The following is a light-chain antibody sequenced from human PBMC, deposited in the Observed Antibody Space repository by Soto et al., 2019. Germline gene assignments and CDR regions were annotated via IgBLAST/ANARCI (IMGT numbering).Light chain of an antibody. Sequence: EIVLTQFPGTLSLSPGERATLSCRASQSVAKNYLAWYRQEGGQAPRLLIYDASIRASGIPDRFSGSGSGTDFTLTISRLEPEDFAVYYCHQYASFPQTFGQGTKVEIK. CDR3: HQYASFPQT. CDR2: DAS. CDR1: QSVAKNY. J-gene: IGKJ1*01. V-gene: IGKV3-20*01.